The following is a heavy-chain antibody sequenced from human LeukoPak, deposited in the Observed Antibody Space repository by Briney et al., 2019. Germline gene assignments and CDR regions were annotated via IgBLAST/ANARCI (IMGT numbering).Heavy chain of an antibody. CDR1: GFTFNSYA. CDR3: AKDRLIVVTIYFDY. V-gene: IGHV3-23*01. D-gene: IGHD5-12*01. CDR2: ISGSGENT. Sequence: GGSLTLSCAASGFTFNSYAMSWVRQAPGKGLEWVSAISGSGENTNYADSVKGRFTMSRDNSRNMLYLQMNSLRAEDTAVYYCAKDRLIVVTIYFDYWGQGTLVTVSS. J-gene: IGHJ4*02.